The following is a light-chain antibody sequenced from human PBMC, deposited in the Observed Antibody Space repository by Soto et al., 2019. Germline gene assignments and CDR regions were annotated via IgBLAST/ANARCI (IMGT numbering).Light chain of an antibody. CDR2: AAS. CDR3: QQYYSYPIT. J-gene: IGKJ5*01. CDR1: QGISSY. V-gene: IGKV1-8*01. Sequence: AIRMTQSPSSLSASTGDRVTITCRASQGISSYLAWYQQKPGKAPKLLIYAASTLQSGVPSRFSGSGSGTDFTLTISCLQSEDFATYYCQQYYSYPITFGQGTQLEIK.